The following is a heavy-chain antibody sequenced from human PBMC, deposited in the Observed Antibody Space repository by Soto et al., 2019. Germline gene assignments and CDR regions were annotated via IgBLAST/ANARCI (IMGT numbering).Heavy chain of an antibody. Sequence: PGGSLRLSCAASDLSFSNAYINWVRQAPGKGLEWVGRIKSKTDGGTIDYAAPVKGRFIISRDDSSNTVYLQMNSLKTEDTAVYYCTTRGVLGYWGQGTLVTVSS. J-gene: IGHJ4*02. V-gene: IGHV3-15*07. D-gene: IGHD2-8*02. CDR3: TTRGVLGY. CDR1: DLSFSNAY. CDR2: IKSKTDGGTI.